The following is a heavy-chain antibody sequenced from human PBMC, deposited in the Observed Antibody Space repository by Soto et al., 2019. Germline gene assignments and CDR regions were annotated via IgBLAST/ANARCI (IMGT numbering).Heavy chain of an antibody. J-gene: IGHJ3*01. CDR2: ITKTGRST. CDR1: GFSFSNYG. D-gene: IGHD3-3*01. V-gene: IGHV3-23*01. Sequence: EVQLLESGGGLVQPGGSLRLSCATSGFSFSNYGMNWVRQAPGKGLEWVSGITKTGRSTFIADSVRGRFTISRDNLKNIMYLQMNSLRVDDTALYYCTKDAEAYDFAFDEWGQGTMVTVTS. CDR3: TKDAEAYDFAFDE.